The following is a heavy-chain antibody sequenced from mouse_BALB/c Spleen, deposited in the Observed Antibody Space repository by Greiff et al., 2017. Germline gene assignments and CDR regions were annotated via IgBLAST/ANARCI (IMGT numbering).Heavy chain of an antibody. CDR1: GFSFTGSG. CDR2: IWGDGST. V-gene: IGHV2-6-7*01. Sequence: VQRVESGPGLVAPSQSLSITCTVSGFSFTGSGVNWVRQPPGKGLEWLGMIWGDGSTDYNSALKSRLSISKDNSKSQVFLKMNSLQTDDTARYYWARDGYSPYAMDYWGQGTSVTVSS. J-gene: IGHJ4*01. D-gene: IGHD2-3*01. CDR3: ARDGYSPYAMDY.